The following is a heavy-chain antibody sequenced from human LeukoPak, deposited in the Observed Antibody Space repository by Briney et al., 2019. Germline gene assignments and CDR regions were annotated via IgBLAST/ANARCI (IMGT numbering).Heavy chain of an antibody. CDR3: ARAGIDNALDY. J-gene: IGHJ4*02. V-gene: IGHV3-33*01. CDR1: GFTFDKYG. Sequence: GMSLRLSCAASGFTFDKYGINWVRQAPGKGLEWVTIIWYDGGNKYFAESVMGRFSISKDNSRNTVYLQMNSLRVEDTAVYHCARAGIDNALDYWGQGTRSPPPQ. D-gene: IGHD3-10*01. CDR2: IWYDGGNK.